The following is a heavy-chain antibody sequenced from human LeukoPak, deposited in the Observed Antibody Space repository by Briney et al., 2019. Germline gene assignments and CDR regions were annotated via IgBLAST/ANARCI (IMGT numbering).Heavy chain of an antibody. CDR1: GFTFSSYD. CDR3: ARVIRDYYYYGMDV. Sequence: TGGSLRLSCAASGFTFSSYDMHWVRQATGKGLEWVSAIGTAGDTYYPGSVKGRFTISRENAKNSLYLQMNSLRAGDTAVYYCARVIRDYYYYGMDVWGQGTTVTVSS. J-gene: IGHJ6*02. V-gene: IGHV3-13*01. CDR2: IGTAGDT. D-gene: IGHD3-10*01.